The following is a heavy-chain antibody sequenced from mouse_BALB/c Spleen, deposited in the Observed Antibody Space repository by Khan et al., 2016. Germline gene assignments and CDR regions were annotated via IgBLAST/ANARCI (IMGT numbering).Heavy chain of an antibody. Sequence: QVQLQQSGAELVRPGASVKLSCKALGYTFTDYEMHWVKQTPVHGLEWIGAIHPGGGGSAYNQKFKVRATLTADKSSSTAYMERSSLTSEDSAVYYCAKGVRRGYNFDSWGQGTTLTVSS. D-gene: IGHD2-14*01. CDR3: AKGVRRGYNFDS. CDR1: GYTFTDYE. V-gene: IGHV1-15*01. CDR2: IHPGGGGS. J-gene: IGHJ2*01.